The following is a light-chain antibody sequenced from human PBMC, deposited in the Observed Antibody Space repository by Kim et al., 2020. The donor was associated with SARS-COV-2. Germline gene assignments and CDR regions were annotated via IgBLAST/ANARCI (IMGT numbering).Light chain of an antibody. V-gene: IGLV2-14*03. CDR1: SSDVGGYNY. CDR3: SSYTSSNTWV. J-gene: IGLJ3*02. Sequence: GQSITISCPGTSSDVGGYNYVSWYQQHPGKAPKVMSYDVSNRPSGVSNRFSGSKSGNTASLTISGLQAEDEADYYCSSYTSSNTWVFGGGTKLTVL. CDR2: DVS.